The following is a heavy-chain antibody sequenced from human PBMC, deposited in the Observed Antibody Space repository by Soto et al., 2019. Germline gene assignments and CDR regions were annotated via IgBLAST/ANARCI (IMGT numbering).Heavy chain of an antibody. V-gene: IGHV1-69*12. J-gene: IGHJ4*02. CDR2: IIPIFGTA. CDR3: ARGRQYDYVWGSYRPHFDY. CDR1: GGTFSSYA. D-gene: IGHD3-16*01. Sequence: QVQLVQSGAEVKKPGSSVKVSCKASGGTFSSYAISWVRQAPGQGLEWMGGIIPIFGTANYAQKFQGRVTITEDGATSPAYIELSSLRSEATAVYYCARGRQYDYVWGSYRPHFDYWGQGTLVTVSS.